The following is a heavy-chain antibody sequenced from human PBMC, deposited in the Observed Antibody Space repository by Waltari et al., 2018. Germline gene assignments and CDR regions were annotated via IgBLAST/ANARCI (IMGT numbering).Heavy chain of an antibody. CDR3: ATEDLEXVGGRTYAAFHI. J-gene: IGHJ3*02. CDR1: GYTLTDIS. CDR2: FDSEDGET. D-gene: IGHD3-16*01. V-gene: IGHV1-24*01. Sequence: QVQLVQSGAEVKKPGASVKVSXKVSGYTLTDISIHWVRQAPGKGLEWMGGFDSEDGETSFEQKFQGRFTLTEDTSTETAYLELSSLRSEDTAVYYCATEDLEXVGGRTYAAFHIWXXGTMVTVSS.